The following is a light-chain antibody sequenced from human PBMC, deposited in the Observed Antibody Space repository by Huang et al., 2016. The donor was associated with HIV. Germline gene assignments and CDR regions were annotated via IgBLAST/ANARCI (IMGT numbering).Light chain of an antibody. Sequence: EIVLTQSPGTLSLSPGERATLSCRASQSVSSSYLAWYQQKPGQAPRLLIYGASSWATGIPDRFSGSGSGTDFTLTISRLEPEDFAVYYCQQYNNLRYTFGQGTKLEIK. J-gene: IGKJ2*01. CDR3: QQYNNLRYT. CDR1: QSVSSSY. V-gene: IGKV3-20*01. CDR2: GAS.